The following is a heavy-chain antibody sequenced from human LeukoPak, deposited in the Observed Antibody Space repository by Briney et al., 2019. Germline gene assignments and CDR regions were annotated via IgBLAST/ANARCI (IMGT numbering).Heavy chain of an antibody. J-gene: IGHJ5*02. D-gene: IGHD2-15*01. CDR2: MNPNSGNT. CDR3: ARGRYCSGGSCYHENWFDP. V-gene: IGHV1-8*01. CDR1: GYTFTSYD. Sequence: GASVKVSCKASGYTFTSYDINWVRQATGQGLEWMGWMNPNSGNTGYAQKFQGRVTMTRNTSIRTAYMELSSLRSEDTAVYYCARGRYCSGGSCYHENWFDPWGQGTLVTVSS.